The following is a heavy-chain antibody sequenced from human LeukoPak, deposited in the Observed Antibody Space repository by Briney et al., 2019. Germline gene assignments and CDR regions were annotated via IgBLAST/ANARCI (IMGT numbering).Heavy chain of an antibody. CDR3: AREVRIAAAVVYDY. J-gene: IGHJ4*02. V-gene: IGHV4-31*03. CDR2: IYYSGST. D-gene: IGHD6-13*01. Sequence: SQTLSLTCTVSGGSISSGDYYWTWIRQHPGKGLEWIGYIYYSGSTYYNPSLKSRVTISVDTSKNQFSLNLSSVTAADTAVYYCAREVRIAAAVVYDYWGQGTLVTASS. CDR1: GGSISSGDYY.